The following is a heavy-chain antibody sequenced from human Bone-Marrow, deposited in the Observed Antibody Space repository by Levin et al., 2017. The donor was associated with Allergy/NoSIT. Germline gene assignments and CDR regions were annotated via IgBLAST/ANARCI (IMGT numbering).Heavy chain of an antibody. D-gene: IGHD3-10*01. CDR2: IHHSGAS. J-gene: IGHJ4*02. V-gene: IGHV4-30-4*01. CDR1: CASIGSGDFY. Sequence: SQTLSLTCTVSCASIGSGDFYWTWIRQPPGQALEWIGYIHHSGASQYNPSLKSRLTVSDDTSKNQFSLILRSVTVADTAIYFCARAAPGGEFDYWGRGTLVNVSS. CDR3: ARAAPGGEFDY.